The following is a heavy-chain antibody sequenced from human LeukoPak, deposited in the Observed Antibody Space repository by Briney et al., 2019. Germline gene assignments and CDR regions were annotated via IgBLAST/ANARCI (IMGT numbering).Heavy chain of an antibody. D-gene: IGHD1-26*01. V-gene: IGHV3-48*01. CDR3: VRDSLVGATRPGWAFDV. Sequence: GGSLRLSCAASGFTFSSYSMNWVRQAPGKGLEWVSYISSSSTIYYADSVKGRFTISRDSSNLYLQMNSLRAEDTAVYYCVRDSLVGATRPGWAFDVWGQGTRVTVSS. CDR1: GFTFSSYS. CDR2: ISSSSTI. J-gene: IGHJ3*01.